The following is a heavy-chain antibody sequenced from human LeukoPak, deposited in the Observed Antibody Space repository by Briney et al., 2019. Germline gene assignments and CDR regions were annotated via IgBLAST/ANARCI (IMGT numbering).Heavy chain of an antibody. CDR1: GVSFDDYY. CDR2: INHSGYT. D-gene: IGHD4-17*01. J-gene: IGHJ4*02. V-gene: IGHV4-34*01. Sequence: LETLSLTCAVSGVSFDDYYWAWVRQTPGKGLEWIGEINHSGYTNDSPSLKSRVTLSIGTSRKQLSLNLRSVTVADAGIYYCTRMTTGHDYWGQRTLVTESS. CDR3: TRMTTGHDY.